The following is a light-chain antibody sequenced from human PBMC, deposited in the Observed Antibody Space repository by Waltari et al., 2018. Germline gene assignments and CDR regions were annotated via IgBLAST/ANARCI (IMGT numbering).Light chain of an antibody. CDR3: QSYDSSLSGFV. CDR1: SSNIGAGYD. Sequence: QSVLTQPPSVSGAPGQRVTISCTGSSSNIGAGYDVHWYQQFPGTAPKLLIYGNTNRPSGVPDRISCSKSGTSASLAITGLQADDEADYYCQSYDSSLSGFVFGTGTTVTVL. V-gene: IGLV1-40*01. J-gene: IGLJ1*01. CDR2: GNT.